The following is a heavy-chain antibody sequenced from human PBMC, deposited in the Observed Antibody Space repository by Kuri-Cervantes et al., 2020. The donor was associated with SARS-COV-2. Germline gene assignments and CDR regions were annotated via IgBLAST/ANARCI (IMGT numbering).Heavy chain of an antibody. CDR2: INHSGST. CDR1: GGSFSGYY. V-gene: IGHV4-34*01. Sequence: GSLRLSCAVYGGSFSGYYWSWIRQPPGKGLEWIGEINHSGSTNYNPSLKSRVTISVDTSKNQFSLKLSSVTAADTAVYYCARQVSPATVRGYFDYWGQGTLVTVSS. J-gene: IGHJ4*02. CDR3: ARQVSPATVRGYFDY. D-gene: IGHD2-15*01.